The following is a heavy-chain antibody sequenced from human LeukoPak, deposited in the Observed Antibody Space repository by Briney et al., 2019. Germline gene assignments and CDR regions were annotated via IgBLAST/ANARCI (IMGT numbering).Heavy chain of an antibody. Sequence: GGSLRLSCAASGFTFSSYGMHWVRKAPGKGLERVAVIWYDGSNKYYADSVKGRFTISRDNSKNTLYLQMNSLRAEDTAVYYCARDNYGGNYDYWGQGTLVTVSS. V-gene: IGHV3-33*01. J-gene: IGHJ4*02. D-gene: IGHD4-23*01. CDR3: ARDNYGGNYDY. CDR1: GFTFSSYG. CDR2: IWYDGSNK.